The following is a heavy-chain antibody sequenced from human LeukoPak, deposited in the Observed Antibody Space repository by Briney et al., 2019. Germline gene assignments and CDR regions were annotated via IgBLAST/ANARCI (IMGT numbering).Heavy chain of an antibody. D-gene: IGHD4-17*01. J-gene: IGHJ4*02. CDR3: ARVYGDYGDY. Sequence: SETLSLTCAVYGGSFSGYYWSWIRQPPGKGLEWIGEINHSGSTNYNPSLKSRVTISVDTSKNQFSLKLSSVTAADTAVYYCARVYGDYGDYWGQRTLVTVSS. V-gene: IGHV4-34*01. CDR2: INHSGST. CDR1: GGSFSGYY.